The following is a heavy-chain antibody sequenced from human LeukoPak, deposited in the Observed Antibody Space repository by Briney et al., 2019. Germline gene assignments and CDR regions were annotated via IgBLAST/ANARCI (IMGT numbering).Heavy chain of an antibody. J-gene: IGHJ3*02. CDR2: ITSSNKYI. CDR3: AREREQWHAFDI. CDR1: GFPFSINT. V-gene: IGHV3-21*01. D-gene: IGHD6-19*01. Sequence: GGSLRLSCAASGFPFSINTMNWVRQAPGKGLEWVSSITSSNKYILYADSVKGRFTISRDNAKNSLYLQMNSLRAEDTAVYFCAREREQWHAFDIWGQGTMVTVSS.